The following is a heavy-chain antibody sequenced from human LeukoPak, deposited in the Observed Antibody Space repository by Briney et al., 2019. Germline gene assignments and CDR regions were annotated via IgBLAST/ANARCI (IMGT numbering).Heavy chain of an antibody. J-gene: IGHJ4*02. D-gene: IGHD3-10*01. V-gene: IGHV1-18*01. CDR1: GYTFSGYG. CDR3: ARGGDSGSPY. CDR2: ISAYNGNT. Sequence: ASVKVSCKASGYTFSGYGLSWVRQAPGQGLEWVGWISAYNGNTKYAQKLQGRVTMTTDTSTSTAYLELRSLRFDDTAVYYCARGGDSGSPYWGQGTLVTVSS.